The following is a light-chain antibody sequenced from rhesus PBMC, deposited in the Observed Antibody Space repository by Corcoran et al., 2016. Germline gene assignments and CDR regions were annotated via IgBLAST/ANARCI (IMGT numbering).Light chain of an antibody. CDR2: KAS. V-gene: IGKV1-22*01. Sequence: DIQMTQSPSSLSASVGDTVTITCRASQSISNWLDWYQQTPGKAPKILIYKASSLQSGVPSRFSGSGSGTDFPLTISSLPPEDFATYYCLQYSSWPFTFGPGTKLDIK. CDR3: LQYSSWPFT. CDR1: QSISNW. J-gene: IGKJ3*01.